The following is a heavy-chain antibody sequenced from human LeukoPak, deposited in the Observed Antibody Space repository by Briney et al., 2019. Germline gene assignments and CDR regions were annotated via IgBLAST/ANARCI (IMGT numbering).Heavy chain of an antibody. J-gene: IGHJ4*02. CDR3: SRGGSGSGYLYHFDY. D-gene: IGHD5-12*01. CDR1: GYTLTELS. Sequence: ASVKVSCKVSGYTLTELSMHWVRQAPGKGLEWMGGFDPEDGETIYAQKFQGRVIMTEATSTDTAYMELSSLRSEDTAVYYCSRGGSGSGYLYHFDYWGQGSLVTVS. CDR2: FDPEDGET. V-gene: IGHV1-24*01.